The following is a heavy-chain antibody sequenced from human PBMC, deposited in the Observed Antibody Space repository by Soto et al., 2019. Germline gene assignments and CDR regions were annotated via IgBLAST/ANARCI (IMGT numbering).Heavy chain of an antibody. CDR2: MNPNSGNT. CDR3: ARARRTVTTSGYYYYYMDV. Sequence: ASVKVSCKASGYTFTSYDINWVRQATGQGLEWMGWMNPNSGNTGYAQKFQGRVTMTRNTSISTAYMELSSLRSEDTAVYYCARARRTVTTSGYYYYYMDVWGKGTTVPVSS. CDR1: GYTFTSYD. V-gene: IGHV1-8*01. J-gene: IGHJ6*03. D-gene: IGHD4-4*01.